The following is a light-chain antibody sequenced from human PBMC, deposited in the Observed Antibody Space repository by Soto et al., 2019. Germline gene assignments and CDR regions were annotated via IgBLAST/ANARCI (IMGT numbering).Light chain of an antibody. J-gene: IGKJ1*01. CDR2: VAS. V-gene: IGKV3-20*01. CDR1: QIFSTNY. CDR3: QHYGSSWT. Sequence: ELVLTQSPGTLSLSPGERATLSCRASQIFSTNYLAWYQQKPGQAPRLLIYVASRRATGIPDRFSGSGSGTDFSLTISRLEPEDSAVYYCQHYGSSWTFGQGTKVDIK.